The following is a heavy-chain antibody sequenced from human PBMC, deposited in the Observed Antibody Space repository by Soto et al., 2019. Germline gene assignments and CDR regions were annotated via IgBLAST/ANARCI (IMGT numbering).Heavy chain of an antibody. CDR3: ARVVYYYYYMDV. V-gene: IGHV3-48*01. CDR1: GFTFSSYS. CDR2: ISSSSSTI. J-gene: IGHJ6*03. D-gene: IGHD2-15*01. Sequence: GGSLRLSCAASGFTFSSYSMNWVRQAPGKGLEWVSYISSSSSTIYYADSVKGRFTISRDNAKNSLYLQMNSLRAEDTAVYYCARVVYYYYYMDVWGKGTTVTVSS.